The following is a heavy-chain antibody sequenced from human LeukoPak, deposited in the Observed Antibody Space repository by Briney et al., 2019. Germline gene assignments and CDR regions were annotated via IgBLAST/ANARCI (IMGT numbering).Heavy chain of an antibody. Sequence: GGSLRLSCAASAFTFSRYAMHWVRQAPGKGLEWVALISYDGSEKYYADSVKGRFTISRDNSKNTLYLQMNSLRAEDTAVYYCARGAYSSSWLNFDYWGQGALVTVSS. J-gene: IGHJ4*02. V-gene: IGHV3-30*04. CDR1: AFTFSRYA. CDR2: ISYDGSEK. D-gene: IGHD6-13*01. CDR3: ARGAYSSSWLNFDY.